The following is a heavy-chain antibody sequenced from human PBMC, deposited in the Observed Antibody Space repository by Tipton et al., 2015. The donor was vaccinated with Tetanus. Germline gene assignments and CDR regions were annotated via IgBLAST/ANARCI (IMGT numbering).Heavy chain of an antibody. CDR2: ITPIFGTT. J-gene: IGHJ4*02. CDR1: GGTFTNYA. Sequence: QLVQSGAEMKKPGSSVKVSCKASGGTFTNYALSWVRQAPGQGLEWVGGITPIFGTTNYAPKFQGRVTITADESTNTAYMELSSLRADDSAVYYCARGGGDYGYYFDYWSQGTLVTVSS. D-gene: IGHD4-17*01. CDR3: ARGGGDYGYYFDY. V-gene: IGHV1-69*01.